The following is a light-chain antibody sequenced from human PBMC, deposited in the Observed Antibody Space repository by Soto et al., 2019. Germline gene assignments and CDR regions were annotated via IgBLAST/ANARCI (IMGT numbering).Light chain of an antibody. CDR1: SSNIGSNT. CDR2: SNN. Sequence: QSVLTQSPSASGTPGQRVTISCSGGSSNIGSNTVNWYQLLPGTAPKLLIYSNNQRPSGVPDRFSGSKSGTSASLAISGLQSEDEADYYCAAWDDNLNAYVFGTGTKLTVL. V-gene: IGLV1-44*01. CDR3: AAWDDNLNAYV. J-gene: IGLJ1*01.